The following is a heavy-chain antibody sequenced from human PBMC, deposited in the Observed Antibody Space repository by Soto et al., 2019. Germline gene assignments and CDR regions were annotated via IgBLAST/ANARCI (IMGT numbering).Heavy chain of an antibody. D-gene: IGHD3-22*01. CDR1: GFTVSSNY. CDR3: ARDSGRGTMIALDY. V-gene: IGHV3-53*01. J-gene: IGHJ4*02. CDR2: IYSGGST. Sequence: GGSLRLSCAASGFTVSSNYMSWVRQAPGKGLEWVSVIYSGGSTYYADSVKGRFTISRDNSKNTLYLQMNSLRAEDTAVYYCARDSGRGTMIALDYWGQGALVTAPQ.